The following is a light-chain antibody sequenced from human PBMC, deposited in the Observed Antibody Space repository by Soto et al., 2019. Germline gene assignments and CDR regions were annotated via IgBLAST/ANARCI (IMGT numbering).Light chain of an antibody. V-gene: IGLV8-61*01. J-gene: IGLJ2*01. CDR3: VLYMVSGISV. CDR2: STN. Sequence: QTVVTQEPSFSVSPGGTVTVTCGLSSGSVSTSYYPSWYQQTPGQAPRTLIYSTNTRSSGVPDRFSGSILGNKAALTITGAQADDESDYYCVLYMVSGISVFGGGTKLTVL. CDR1: SGSVSTSYY.